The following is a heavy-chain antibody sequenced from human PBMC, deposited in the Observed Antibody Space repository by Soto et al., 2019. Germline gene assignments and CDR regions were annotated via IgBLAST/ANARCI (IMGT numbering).Heavy chain of an antibody. J-gene: IGHJ4*02. D-gene: IGHD3-22*01. V-gene: IGHV3-21*01. Sequence: EVQLVESGGGLVKPGGSLRLSCAASGFTGSSYGMTWVRQAPGKGLEWVSSISAITSYLYYADSVKGRFTISRDNAKNSLYLQMNSLRVEDTAVYYCARGSRDTSGYYDFDYWGQGTLVTVSS. CDR3: ARGSRDTSGYYDFDY. CDR1: GFTGSSYG. CDR2: ISAITSYL.